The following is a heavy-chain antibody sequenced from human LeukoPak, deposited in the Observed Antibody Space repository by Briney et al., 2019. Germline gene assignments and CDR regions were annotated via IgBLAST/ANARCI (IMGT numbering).Heavy chain of an antibody. D-gene: IGHD1-26*01. CDR1: GYSFNSLW. J-gene: IGHJ4*02. CDR3: ARGGSDPGDY. Sequence: GESLKLSCQGSGYSFNSLWIGWEPQIPGQGLEWMGIIYPCDSDTRYSPFFQGQVTISADKSISTAYLQWSSLKASDTAMYYCARGGSDPGDYWGQGTLVTVSS. CDR2: IYPCDSDT. V-gene: IGHV5-51*01.